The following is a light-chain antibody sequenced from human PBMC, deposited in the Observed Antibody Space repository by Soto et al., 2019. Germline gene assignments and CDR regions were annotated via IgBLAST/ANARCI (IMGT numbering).Light chain of an antibody. V-gene: IGKV1-12*01. J-gene: IGKJ5*01. Sequence: DIQMTQSPSTLSASVGDRVTITCRASQNINSWLAWYQQKPGKAPKLLIYAASTLQSGVPSRFSGNGSGTDFTLIISSLQPEDSATYYCQQAYSFPITFGQGTRLEI. CDR3: QQAYSFPIT. CDR2: AAS. CDR1: QNINSW.